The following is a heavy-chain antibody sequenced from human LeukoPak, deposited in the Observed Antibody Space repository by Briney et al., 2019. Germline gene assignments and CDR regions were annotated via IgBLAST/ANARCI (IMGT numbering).Heavy chain of an antibody. CDR1: GFTFSSYW. D-gene: IGHD3-3*01. J-gene: IGHJ4*02. CDR2: IKQYGSEK. Sequence: GGSLRLSCAASGFTFSSYWMSWVRQAPGKGLEWVANIKQYGSEKYYVDSVKGRFTISRDNAKNSLYLQMNSLRAEDTAVYYCARDGFLEWLSMAYYFDYWGQGTLVTVSS. V-gene: IGHV3-7*01. CDR3: ARDGFLEWLSMAYYFDY.